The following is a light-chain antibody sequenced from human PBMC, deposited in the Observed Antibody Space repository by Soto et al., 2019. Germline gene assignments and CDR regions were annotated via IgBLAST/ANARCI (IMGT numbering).Light chain of an antibody. J-gene: IGLJ1*01. V-gene: IGLV2-8*01. CDR1: SSDVGGYSY. CDR3: SSYAGSNNLFV. CDR2: EVS. Sequence: QAGLTQPPSASGSPGQSVTISCTGTSSDVGGYSYVSWYQQHPGKAPKLMIYEVSKRPSGVPDRFSGSKSGNTASLTVSGLQAEDEADYYCSSYAGSNNLFVFGTGTKATVL.